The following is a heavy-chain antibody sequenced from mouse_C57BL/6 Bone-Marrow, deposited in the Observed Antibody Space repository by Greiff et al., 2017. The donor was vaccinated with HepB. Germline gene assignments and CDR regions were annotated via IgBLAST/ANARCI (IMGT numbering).Heavy chain of an antibody. J-gene: IGHJ1*03. D-gene: IGHD1-1*01. CDR3: AREYYYGSSYYWYFDV. CDR2: INPNNGGT. CDR1: GYTFTDYN. Sequence: VQLQQSGPELVKPGASVKMSCKASGYTFTDYNMHWVKQSHGKSLEWIGYINPNNGGTSYNQKFKGKATLTVNKSSSTAYMELRSLTSEDSAVYYCAREYYYGSSYYWYFDVWGTGTTVTVSS. V-gene: IGHV1-22*01.